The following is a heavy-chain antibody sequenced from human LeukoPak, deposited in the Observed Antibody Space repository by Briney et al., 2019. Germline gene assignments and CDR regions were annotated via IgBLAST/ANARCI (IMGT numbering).Heavy chain of an antibody. CDR1: GGSISTSY. Sequence: SETLSLTCTVSGGSISTSYWTWIRQPPGKGLEWIGHIYYSWSASGSTNYNPSLKSRVTLSLDTSKNHFSLHVRSVTAADTAVYYCARGSGRYYYYGVDVWGQGTTVTVSS. J-gene: IGHJ6*02. V-gene: IGHV4-59*01. CDR3: ARGSGRYYYYGVDV. CDR2: IYYSWSASGST. D-gene: IGHD7-27*01.